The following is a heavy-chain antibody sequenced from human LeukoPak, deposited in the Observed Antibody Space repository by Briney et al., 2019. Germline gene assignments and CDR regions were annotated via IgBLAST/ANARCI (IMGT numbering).Heavy chain of an antibody. Sequence: ASVKLSCKASGYTFTSYYMHWVRQAPGQGLEWMGIINPSGGSTSYAQKFQGRVTMTRDTSTSTVYMELSSLRSEDTAVYYCARALGAYSSGINFDYWGQGTLVTVSS. J-gene: IGHJ4*02. CDR2: INPSGGST. V-gene: IGHV1-46*03. D-gene: IGHD6-19*01. CDR1: GYTFTSYY. CDR3: ARALGAYSSGINFDY.